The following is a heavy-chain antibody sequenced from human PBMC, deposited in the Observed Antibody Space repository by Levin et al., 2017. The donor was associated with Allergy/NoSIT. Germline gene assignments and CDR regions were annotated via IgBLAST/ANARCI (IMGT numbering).Heavy chain of an antibody. Sequence: GGSLRLSCAASGFTFDDYTMHWVRQAPGKGLEWVSLISWDGGSTHYADSVKGRFTISRDNSKNSLYLQMNSLRTEDTALYYCAKDAGDHGAFDIWGQGTLVTVSS. D-gene: IGHD4-17*01. V-gene: IGHV3-43*01. CDR2: ISWDGGST. J-gene: IGHJ3*02. CDR1: GFTFDDYT. CDR3: AKDAGDHGAFDI.